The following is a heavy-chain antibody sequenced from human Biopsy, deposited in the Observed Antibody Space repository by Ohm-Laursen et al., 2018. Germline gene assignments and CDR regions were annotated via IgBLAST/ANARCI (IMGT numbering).Heavy chain of an antibody. Sequence: PGTLSLTCTVSGCSLSSYSWSWIRQPAGKGLEWIGQIYTSGITNYNPSLKSRVTTSVETSKNKFSLRVSSVTAADTAVYYCARDRDRRGWFDPWGQGTLVTVSS. D-gene: IGHD1-14*01. CDR2: IYTSGIT. CDR3: ARDRDRRGWFDP. V-gene: IGHV4-4*07. CDR1: GCSLSSYS. J-gene: IGHJ5*02.